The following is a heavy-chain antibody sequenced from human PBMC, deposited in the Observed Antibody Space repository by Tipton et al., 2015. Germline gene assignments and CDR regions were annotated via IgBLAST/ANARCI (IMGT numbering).Heavy chain of an antibody. CDR1: GGTFSNYA. Sequence: QVQLVQSGAEVKKPGSSVKVSCKASGGTFSNYAISWVRQAPGQGLEWMGGIIPIFTTANYAQKFQGGVKITADESTSTAYMELSSLRSEDTAVYYCARGYSPRRWFDPWGQGTLVTVSS. V-gene: IGHV1-69*01. CDR3: ARGYSPRRWFDP. D-gene: IGHD5-18*01. CDR2: IIPIFTTA. J-gene: IGHJ5*02.